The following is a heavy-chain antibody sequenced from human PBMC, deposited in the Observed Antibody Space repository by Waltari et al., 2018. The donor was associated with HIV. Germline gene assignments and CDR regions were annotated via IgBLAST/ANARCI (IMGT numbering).Heavy chain of an antibody. J-gene: IGHJ6*02. V-gene: IGHV4-59*01. CDR2: IYYSGST. CDR3: ARNSEISHYGPPKGNYYYGMDV. Sequence: QVQLQESGPGLVKPSETLSLTCTVSGGSISSYYWSWIRQPPGKGLEWIGYIYYSGSTNDNPSLKSRVTISVDTSKNQFSLKLSSVTAADTAVYYCARNSEISHYGPPKGNYYYGMDVWGQGTTVTVSS. CDR1: GGSISSYY. D-gene: IGHD4-17*01.